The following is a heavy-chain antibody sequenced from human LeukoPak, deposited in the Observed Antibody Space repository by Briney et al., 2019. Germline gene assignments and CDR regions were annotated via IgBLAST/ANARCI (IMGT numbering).Heavy chain of an antibody. CDR2: IIPILGIA. Sequence: SVKVSCKASGGTFSSYAISWVRQAPGQGLEWMGRIIPILGIANYAQKFQGRVTITADKSTSTAYMELSSLRSEDTAVYYCARARVTSTSLNWFDPWGQGTLVTVSS. J-gene: IGHJ5*02. CDR1: GGTFSSYA. V-gene: IGHV1-69*04. CDR3: ARARVTSTSLNWFDP. D-gene: IGHD2-2*01.